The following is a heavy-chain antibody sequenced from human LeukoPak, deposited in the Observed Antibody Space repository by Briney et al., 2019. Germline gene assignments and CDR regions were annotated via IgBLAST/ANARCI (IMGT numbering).Heavy chain of an antibody. CDR1: GFTFSSYS. D-gene: IGHD3-3*01. Sequence: PGGSLRLSCAASGFTFSSYSMNWVRQAPGKGLEWVSGISWNSGSIGYADSVKGRFTISRDNSKNTLYLQMNSLRAEDTAVYYCARGLNVRITIFGVVTNAFDIWGQGTMVTVSS. CDR2: ISWNSGSI. CDR3: ARGLNVRITIFGVVTNAFDI. J-gene: IGHJ3*02. V-gene: IGHV3-48*01.